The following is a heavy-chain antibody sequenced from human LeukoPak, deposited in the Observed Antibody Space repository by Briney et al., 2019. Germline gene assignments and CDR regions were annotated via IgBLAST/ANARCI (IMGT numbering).Heavy chain of an antibody. CDR3: ASSTWEGGGFDY. CDR1: GGSISDHY. J-gene: IGHJ4*02. Sequence: SSEPLSLTCTVSGGSISDHYWNWIRQPTGKGLEWFGYIYYSGSTHYNPSLKSRVTISVDTSKNQFSLRLSSVRSADTAVYYCASSTWEGGGFDYWGQGTLVTVSP. CDR2: IYYSGST. V-gene: IGHV4-59*11. D-gene: IGHD1-26*01.